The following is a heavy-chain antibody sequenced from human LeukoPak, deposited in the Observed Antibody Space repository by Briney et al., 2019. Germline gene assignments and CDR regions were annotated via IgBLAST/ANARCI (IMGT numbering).Heavy chain of an antibody. CDR1: GGSISSSSDY. V-gene: IGHV4-39*01. J-gene: IGHJ5*02. CDR3: ARNRYYYGSGNYGVPNWFDP. CDR2: IYYHENT. D-gene: IGHD3-10*01. Sequence: SETLSLTCTVSGGSISSSSDYWGWIRQAPGKGLEWIGSIYYHENTYYNPSLKSRVTISVDTSKNQFSPKLNSVTAADTAVYYCARNRYYYGSGNYGVPNWFDPWGQGTLVTVSS.